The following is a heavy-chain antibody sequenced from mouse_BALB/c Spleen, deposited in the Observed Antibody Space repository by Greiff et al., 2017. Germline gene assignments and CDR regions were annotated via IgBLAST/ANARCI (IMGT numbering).Heavy chain of an antibody. V-gene: IGHV1S81*02. CDR3: ARPHYGSSAEGDY. J-gene: IGHJ2*01. D-gene: IGHD1-1*01. CDR1: GYTFTSYW. Sequence: QVQLQQPGAELVKPGASVKLSCKASGYTFTSYWMHWVKQRPGQGLEWIGEINPSNGRTNYNEKFKSKATLTVDKSSSTAYMQLSSLTSEDSAVYYGARPHYGSSAEGDYWGQGTTLTVSS. CDR2: INPSNGRT.